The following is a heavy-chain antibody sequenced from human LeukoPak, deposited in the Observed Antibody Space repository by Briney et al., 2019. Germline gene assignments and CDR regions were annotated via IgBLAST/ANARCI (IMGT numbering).Heavy chain of an antibody. J-gene: IGHJ4*02. CDR3: VRDHLYAFDY. CDR1: GFTFSSYS. Sequence: GGSLRLSCAASGFTFSSYSMNWVRQAPGKGLEWVSYISGSSSSIISYADSAKGRFTISRDDAKNSLYLQMNSLRAEDTAVYYCVRDHLYAFDYWGQGTLVTVSS. V-gene: IGHV3-48*01. CDR2: ISGSSSSII. D-gene: IGHD2-8*01.